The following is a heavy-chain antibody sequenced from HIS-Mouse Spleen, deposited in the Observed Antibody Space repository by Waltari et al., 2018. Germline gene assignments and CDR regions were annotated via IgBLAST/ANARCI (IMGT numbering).Heavy chain of an antibody. D-gene: IGHD6-13*01. CDR2: IYYSGST. CDR3: AREIPYSSSWYDWYFDL. Sequence: QLQLQESGPGLVKPSETLSLTCTVSGGSISSSSYYWGWICQPPGKGLEWIGSIYYSGSTYDNPCLKSRVTISVDTSKNQFSLKLSSVTAADTAVYYCAREIPYSSSWYDWYFDLWGRGTLVTVSS. CDR1: GGSISSSSYY. J-gene: IGHJ2*01. V-gene: IGHV4-39*07.